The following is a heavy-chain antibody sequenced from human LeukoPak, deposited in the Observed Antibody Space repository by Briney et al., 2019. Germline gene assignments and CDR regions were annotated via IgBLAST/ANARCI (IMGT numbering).Heavy chain of an antibody. V-gene: IGHV3-30*18. CDR2: ISYDGSNK. D-gene: IGHD3-22*01. CDR3: AKGRDSSGYELDY. Sequence: SGGSLRLSCAASGFTFSSYGMHWVRQAPGKGLEWVAVISYDGSNKYYADSVKGRFTISRDYSKNTLYLQMNSLRAEDTAVYYCAKGRDSSGYELDYWGQGTLVTVSS. J-gene: IGHJ4*02. CDR1: GFTFSSYG.